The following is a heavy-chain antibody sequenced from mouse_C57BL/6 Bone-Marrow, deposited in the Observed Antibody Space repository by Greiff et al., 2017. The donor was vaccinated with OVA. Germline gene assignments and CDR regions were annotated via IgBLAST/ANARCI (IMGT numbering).Heavy chain of an antibody. CDR2: ISSGSSTI. CDR1: GFTFSDYG. Sequence: EVQLVESGGGLVKPGGSLKLSCAASGFTFSDYGMHWVRQAPEKGLEWVAYISSGSSTIYYAATVKGRFTITRDNAKNTLFLQMTRLRSEDTAVYYCARFNYWYFDVGDTGTTVTVSA. CDR3: ARFNYWYFDV. J-gene: IGHJ1*03. V-gene: IGHV5-17*01.